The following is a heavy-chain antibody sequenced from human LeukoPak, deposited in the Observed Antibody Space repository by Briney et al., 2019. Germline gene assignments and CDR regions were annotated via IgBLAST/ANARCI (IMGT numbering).Heavy chain of an antibody. CDR3: AGFIVVPAAMEGEGTFEY. Sequence: SETLSLTCAVYGGSFSGYYWSWLRQPPGKGLEWIGEINHSGSTNYNPSIKSRGTISVDTSKNQFSLTLSSMTTADTAVYYCAGFIVVPAAMEGEGTFEYWGQGTLVSASS. CDR2: INHSGST. V-gene: IGHV4-34*01. CDR1: GGSFSGYY. D-gene: IGHD2-2*01. J-gene: IGHJ4*02.